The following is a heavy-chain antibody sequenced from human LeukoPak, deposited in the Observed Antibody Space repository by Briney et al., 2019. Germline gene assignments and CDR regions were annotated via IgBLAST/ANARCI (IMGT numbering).Heavy chain of an antibody. CDR3: ARAQKRGSRFDY. Sequence: SVKVSCKASGGTFSSYAISWVRQAPGQGLEWMGGIIPIFGTANYAQKFQGRVTITADESTSTAYMELSSLRSEDTAVYYCARAQKRGSRFDYWGQGTLVTVSS. V-gene: IGHV1-69*13. CDR1: GGTFSSYA. CDR2: IIPIFGTA. D-gene: IGHD1-26*01. J-gene: IGHJ4*02.